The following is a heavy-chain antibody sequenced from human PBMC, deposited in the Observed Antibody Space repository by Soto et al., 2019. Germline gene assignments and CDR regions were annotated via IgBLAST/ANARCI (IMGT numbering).Heavy chain of an antibody. CDR3: ARWSDYGDYYYYGMDV. J-gene: IGHJ6*02. V-gene: IGHV4-59*13. CDR2: IYYNVTT. D-gene: IGHD4-17*01. Sequence: SETLSLTCTVFGGSISGYYWTWIRQSPGGGLEWIGYIYYNVTTNYNPSLKSRVTISIDTSKSQFSLRLRSLTAADTAVYYCARWSDYGDYYYYGMDVWGQGTTVTVSS. CDR1: GGSISGYY.